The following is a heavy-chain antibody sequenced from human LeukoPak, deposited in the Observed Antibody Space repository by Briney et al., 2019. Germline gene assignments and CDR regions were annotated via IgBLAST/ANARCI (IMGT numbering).Heavy chain of an antibody. J-gene: IGHJ4*02. V-gene: IGHV3-9*01. Sequence: GGSLRLSCTASGFSFDDYAMHWVRQAPGKGLEWVAGISWNSGTFDYVDSVKGRFTVSRDHAKNSLYLQMNSLRAGDTAVYYCARNLDVWGQGTLVTVSS. CDR3: ARNLDV. D-gene: IGHD1-1*01. CDR1: GFSFDDYA. CDR2: ISWNSGTF.